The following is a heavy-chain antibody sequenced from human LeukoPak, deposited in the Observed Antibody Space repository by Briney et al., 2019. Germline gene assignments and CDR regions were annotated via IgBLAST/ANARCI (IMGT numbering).Heavy chain of an antibody. Sequence: PGRSLRLSCAASGFTFDDYTMHWVRQAPGKGLECVSGISWNSGSIGYADSVKGRFTISRDNAKNSLYLQMNSLRAEDTALYYCAKVHSYALRDAFDIWGQGTMVTVSS. CDR3: AKVHSYALRDAFDI. D-gene: IGHD5-18*01. V-gene: IGHV3-9*01. J-gene: IGHJ3*02. CDR1: GFTFDDYT. CDR2: ISWNSGSI.